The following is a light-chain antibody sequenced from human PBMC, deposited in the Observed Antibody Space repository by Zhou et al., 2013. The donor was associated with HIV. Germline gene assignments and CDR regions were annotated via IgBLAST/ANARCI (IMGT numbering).Light chain of an antibody. CDR1: ESVSSS. CDR2: DAS. V-gene: IGKV3-11*01. Sequence: EIVLTQSPATLSLSPGERATLSCRASESVSSSLAWYQHKPGQAPRLLIYDASIRATGIPARFSGSGSGTDFTLTISSLEPEDFAVYYCQQRSNWPPLTFGGGTKVEIK. J-gene: IGKJ4*01. CDR3: QQRSNWPPLT.